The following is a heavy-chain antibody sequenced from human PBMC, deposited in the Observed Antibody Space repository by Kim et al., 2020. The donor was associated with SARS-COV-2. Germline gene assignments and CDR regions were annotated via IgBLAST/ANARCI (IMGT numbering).Heavy chain of an antibody. CDR3: ARVSRGWSRGNYYFDY. J-gene: IGHJ4*02. V-gene: IGHV1-8*01. CDR2: MNPNSGNT. D-gene: IGHD6-19*01. CDR1: GYTFTSYD. Sequence: ASVKVSCKASGYTFTSYDINWVRQATGQGLEWMGWMNPNSGNTGYAQKFQGRVTMTRNTSISTAYMELSSLRSEDTAVYYCARVSRGWSRGNYYFDYWGQGTLVTVSS.